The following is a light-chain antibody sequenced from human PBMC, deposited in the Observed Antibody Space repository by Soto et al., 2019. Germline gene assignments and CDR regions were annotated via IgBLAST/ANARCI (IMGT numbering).Light chain of an antibody. CDR3: SSYRSVGTVV. V-gene: IGLV2-14*01. Sequence: QSVLAQPASVSGSPGQSITISCTGTSSDIGGCNYVSWYQQHPGKAPKVIIYEVTNRPSGVSTRFSGSKTGNTASLTISGLQPEDEADYYCSSYRSVGTVVFGTGTKVTV. CDR2: EVT. CDR1: SSDIGGCNY. J-gene: IGLJ1*01.